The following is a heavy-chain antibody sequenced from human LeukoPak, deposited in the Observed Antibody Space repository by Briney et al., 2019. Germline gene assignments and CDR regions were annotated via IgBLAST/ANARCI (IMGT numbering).Heavy chain of an antibody. CDR2: INPSGGST. CDR3: ARDPRIAAAGTRYGMDV. CDR1: GYTFTSYY. D-gene: IGHD6-13*01. Sequence: ASVKVSCKASGYTFTSYYMHSVRQAPGQGLEWMGIINPSGGSTSYAQKFQGRVTMTRDTSTSTVYMELSSLRSEDTAVYYCARDPRIAAAGTRYGMDVWGQGTTVTVSS. J-gene: IGHJ6*02. V-gene: IGHV1-46*01.